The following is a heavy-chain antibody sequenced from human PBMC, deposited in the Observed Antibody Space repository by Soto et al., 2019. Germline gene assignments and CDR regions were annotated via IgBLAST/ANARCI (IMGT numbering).Heavy chain of an antibody. V-gene: IGHV3-74*01. J-gene: IGHJ4*02. Sequence: EVQLVESGGGLVQPGGSLRLSCAASGFTFSRHWMHWVLQAPGKGLVWVSRINSDGTSTNYADSVKGRFTISRDNAKNTLYLQMNSLRGEDTDVYHCASPYTATIHNGLNSWGQGTLVTVSS. CDR1: GFTFSRHW. CDR3: ASPYTATIHNGLNS. CDR2: INSDGTST. D-gene: IGHD5-12*01.